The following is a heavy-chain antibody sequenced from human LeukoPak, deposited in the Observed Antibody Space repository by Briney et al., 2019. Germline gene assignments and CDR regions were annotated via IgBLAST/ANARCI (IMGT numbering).Heavy chain of an antibody. D-gene: IGHD5-24*01. Sequence: GASVKVSCKASGYTFIIYGVSWVRQAPGQGLEWMGWISTYDGNTNYAQKVQDRVTMTTDTSTSTAYMELRSLRSDDTAVYYCARDLGPRGIISPQGYWGQGTLVTVSS. J-gene: IGHJ4*02. CDR2: ISTYDGNT. CDR3: ARDLGPRGIISPQGY. V-gene: IGHV1-18*01. CDR1: GYTFIIYG.